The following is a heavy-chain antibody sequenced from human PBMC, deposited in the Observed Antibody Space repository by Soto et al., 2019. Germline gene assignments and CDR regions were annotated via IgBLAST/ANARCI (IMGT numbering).Heavy chain of an antibody. CDR2: IIPILGIA. D-gene: IGHD5-18*01. Sequence: GASVKVSCKASGATFSSYTISWVRQALGQGLEWMGRIIPILGIANYAQKFQGRVTITADKSTSTAYMELSSLRSEDTAVYYCARTPLVDTAMVPAIWGQGTMVTVSS. V-gene: IGHV1-69*02. J-gene: IGHJ3*02. CDR1: GATFSSYT. CDR3: ARTPLVDTAMVPAI.